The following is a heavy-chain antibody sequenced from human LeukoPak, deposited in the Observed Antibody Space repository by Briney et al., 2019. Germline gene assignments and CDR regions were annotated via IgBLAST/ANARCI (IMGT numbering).Heavy chain of an antibody. D-gene: IGHD5-18*01. Sequence: ASVKVSCKVSGYTLTELSMHWVRQAPGKGLEWIGGFDPEDGETIYAQKFQGRVTMTEDTSTDTAYMELSSLRSEDTAVYYCATRLHTAMVTDYYYYYYMDVWGKGTTVTVSS. CDR1: GYTLTELS. V-gene: IGHV1-24*01. J-gene: IGHJ6*03. CDR2: FDPEDGET. CDR3: ATRLHTAMVTDYYYYYYMDV.